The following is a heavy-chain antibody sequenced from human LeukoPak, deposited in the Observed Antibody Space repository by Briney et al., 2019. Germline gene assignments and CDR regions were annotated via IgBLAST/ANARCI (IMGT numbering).Heavy chain of an antibody. CDR3: AXXXXXXCXXTSCXLRRAFDI. J-gene: IGHJ3*02. CDR2: ISAYNGNT. CDR1: GYTFTSYG. Sequence: GASVKVSCKASGYTFTSYGISWVRQAPGQGLEWMGWISAYNGNTNYAQKLQGRVTMTTDTSTSTAYMELRSLRSDDTAVYDCAXXXXXXCXXTSCXLRRAFDIWGQGTMVTVSS. V-gene: IGHV1-18*01. D-gene: IGHD2-2*01.